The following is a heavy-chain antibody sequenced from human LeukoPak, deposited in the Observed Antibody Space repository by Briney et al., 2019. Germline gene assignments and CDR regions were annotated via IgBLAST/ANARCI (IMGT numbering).Heavy chain of an antibody. J-gene: IGHJ4*02. CDR2: ISAYNGNT. Sequence: GASVKVSCKASGFSFASSAVQWVRQAPGQGLEWMGWISAYNGNTNYAQKLQGRVTMTTDTSTSTAYMELRSLRSDDTAVYYCARDSLGEYYCSGGSCYSDYWGQGTLVTVSS. CDR3: ARDSLGEYYCSGGSCYSDY. D-gene: IGHD2-15*01. CDR1: GFSFASSA. V-gene: IGHV1-18*01.